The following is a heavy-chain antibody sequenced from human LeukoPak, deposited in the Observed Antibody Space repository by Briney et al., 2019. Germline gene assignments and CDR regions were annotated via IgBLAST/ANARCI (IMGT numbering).Heavy chain of an antibody. V-gene: IGHV1-2*02. J-gene: IGHJ1*01. D-gene: IGHD3-16*01. CDR2: INPNSGGT. Sequence: ASVKVSCKASADTLTAYYMHWGRQAPRQGLEWMGWINPNSGGTNYAQKFQGRVTMNTDTSISTAYMEMRRLRTKDTAVYYCAREGGWYEYFQHWGQGTLVTVSS. CDR1: ADTLTAYY. CDR3: AREGGWYEYFQH.